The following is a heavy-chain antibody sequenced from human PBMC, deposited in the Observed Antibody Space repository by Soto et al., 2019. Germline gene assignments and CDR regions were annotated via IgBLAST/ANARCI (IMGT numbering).Heavy chain of an antibody. CDR1: GCTFSDHA. Sequence: EVQLLESGGGLVQPGGSLRLSCTASGCTFSDHAMTWVRQAPGKGLEWLSGISGGGSGAYYAYSVKGRFTVSRANSNNTLFLQMDSLRVDYTAVYYCAIDLWWYTHWGQGTLVTVSS. V-gene: IGHV3-23*01. CDR2: ISGGGSGA. D-gene: IGHD2-15*01. J-gene: IGHJ4*02. CDR3: AIDLWWYTH.